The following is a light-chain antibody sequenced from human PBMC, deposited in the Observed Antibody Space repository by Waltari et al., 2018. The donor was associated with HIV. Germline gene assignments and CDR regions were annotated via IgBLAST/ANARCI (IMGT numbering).Light chain of an antibody. CDR2: EVG. V-gene: IGLV2-14*01. CDR3: CSYTSSAYV. J-gene: IGLJ1*01. CDR1: SSDVGAHNY. Sequence: QSALTQPASVSGSPGQSITISCTGTSSDVGAHNYFSWYQQHPGKAPKLLIYEVGHRPSGVSNRFSGSKSGNTASLTISGLLAEDEADYYCCSYTSSAYVFGTGTKVTVL.